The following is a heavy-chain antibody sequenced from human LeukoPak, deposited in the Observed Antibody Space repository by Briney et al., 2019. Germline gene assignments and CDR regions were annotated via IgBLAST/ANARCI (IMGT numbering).Heavy chain of an antibody. CDR3: ARMIVVVPAAISGWFDP. CDR1: GGTFSRYA. D-gene: IGHD2-2*01. CDR2: IIPIFGTA. J-gene: IGHJ5*02. Sequence: SVKVSCKASGGTFSRYAISWVRQAPGQGLEWMGGIIPIFGTANYAQKFQGRVTITTDESTSTAYMELSSLRSEDTAVYYCARMIVVVPAAISGWFDPWGQGTLVTVSS. V-gene: IGHV1-69*05.